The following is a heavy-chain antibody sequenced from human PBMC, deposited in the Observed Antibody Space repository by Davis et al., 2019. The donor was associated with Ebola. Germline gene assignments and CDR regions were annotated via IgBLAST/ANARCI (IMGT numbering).Heavy chain of an antibody. CDR1: SYISITSD. CDR2: IIPTFGSA. J-gene: IGHJ5*02. D-gene: IGHD4-17*01. V-gene: IGHV1-69*06. Sequence: SSQVSCKASSYISITSDINWVRQPPAPGLEWTGGIIPTFGSANYLQKFQGRVTSTADKSTSTAYMGLSSLRSEDTAVYYCERGNTHYGDYVGDGFDPWGQGTLVTVSS. CDR3: ERGNTHYGDYVGDGFDP.